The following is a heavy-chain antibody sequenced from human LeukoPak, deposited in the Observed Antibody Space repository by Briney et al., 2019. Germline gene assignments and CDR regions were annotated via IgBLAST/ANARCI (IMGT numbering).Heavy chain of an antibody. Sequence: ASVKVSCKASGYTFTSYYMHWVRQAPGQGLEWMGIINPSGGSTSYAQKFQGRVTITADKSTSTAYMELSSLRSEDTAVYYCARGRLSSGIAAAGTDYWGQGTLVTVSS. V-gene: IGHV1-46*01. CDR1: GYTFTSYY. D-gene: IGHD6-13*01. CDR2: INPSGGST. CDR3: ARGRLSSGIAAAGTDY. J-gene: IGHJ4*02.